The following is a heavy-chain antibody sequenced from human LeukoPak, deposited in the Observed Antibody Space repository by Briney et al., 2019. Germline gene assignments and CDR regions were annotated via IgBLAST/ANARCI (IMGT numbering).Heavy chain of an antibody. CDR1: GYTFTGYY. CDR2: INPNSGGT. J-gene: IGHJ3*02. D-gene: IGHD1-26*01. Sequence: ASVKVSCKASGYTFTGYYMHWVRQAPGQGLEWMGRINPNSGGTNYAQKFQGRVTMTRDTSISTAYMELSRLRSDDTVVYYCARSDSGSYFRTGAFDIWGQGTMVTVSS. V-gene: IGHV1-2*05. CDR3: ARSDSGSYFRTGAFDI.